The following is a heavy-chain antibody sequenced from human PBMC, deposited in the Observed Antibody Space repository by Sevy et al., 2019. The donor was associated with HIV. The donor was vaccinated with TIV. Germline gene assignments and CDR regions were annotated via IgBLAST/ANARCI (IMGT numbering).Heavy chain of an antibody. J-gene: IGHJ2*01. Sequence: SEPLTLPCTVSGCSISSSYYYWGWLRQPPGKELEWINSSYYSRNTYYNPSLKSRVTISVDTSKNKFSLNLSSVTAANTVVYYCGRHRPQCERGGWYFDLWGRGTLVTVSS. CDR3: GRHRPQCERGGWYFDL. CDR1: GCSISSSYYY. D-gene: IGHD1-26*01. CDR2: SYYSRNT. V-gene: IGHV4-39*01.